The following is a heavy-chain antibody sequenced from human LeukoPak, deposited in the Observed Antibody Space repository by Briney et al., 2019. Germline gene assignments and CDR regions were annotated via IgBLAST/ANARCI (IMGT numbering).Heavy chain of an antibody. V-gene: IGHV3-30*03. CDR1: GFTVSSNY. CDR2: VSYDGSNK. Sequence: GGSLRLSCAASGFTVSSNYMSWVRQAPGKGLEWVAVVSYDGSNKYYADSVKGRFTISRDNSKNTLYLQMNSLRAEDTAVYYCARDKIVGATHFDYWGQGALVTVSS. CDR3: ARDKIVGATHFDY. D-gene: IGHD1-26*01. J-gene: IGHJ4*02.